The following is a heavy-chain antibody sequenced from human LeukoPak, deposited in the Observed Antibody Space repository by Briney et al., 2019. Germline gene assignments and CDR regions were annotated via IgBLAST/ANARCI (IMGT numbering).Heavy chain of an antibody. CDR2: IYHSGST. CDR3: ARGLSSLNWFDP. V-gene: IGHV4-38-2*02. D-gene: IGHD2/OR15-2a*01. Sequence: SETLSLTCTVSGYSISSGYYWGWIRQPPGKGLEWIGSIYHSGSTYYNPSLKSRVTISVDTSKNQFSLKLSSVTAADTAVYYCARGLSSLNWFDPWGQGTLVTVSS. J-gene: IGHJ5*02. CDR1: GYSISSGYY.